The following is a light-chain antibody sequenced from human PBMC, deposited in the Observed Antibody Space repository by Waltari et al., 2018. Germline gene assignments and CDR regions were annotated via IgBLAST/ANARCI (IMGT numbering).Light chain of an antibody. CDR2: EVS. CDR1: SSDVGGYDF. CDR3: SSYADNRRVA. V-gene: IGLV2-8*01. Sequence: QSALTQPPSASGSPGQSVTISCTGTSSDVGGYDFVSWYQQHPGKAPQHMIYEVSERPSGVPDRFSGSKSGNTASLTVSGLQAEDEADYYCSSYADNRRVAFGGGTKLTVL. J-gene: IGLJ2*01.